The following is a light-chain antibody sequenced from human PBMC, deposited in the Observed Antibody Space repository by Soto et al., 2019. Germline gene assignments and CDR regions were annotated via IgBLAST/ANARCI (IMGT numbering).Light chain of an antibody. CDR2: EVS. CDR3: TSYRNSTNFV. Sequence: QSVLTQPASVSGSPGQSITISCTGTSSDVGGYNYVSWYQQHPGKAPKVMIYEVSNRPSGVYNRFSGFKSGNTASLTISGLQAEDEADYCCTSYRNSTNFVFGTGTKLTV. J-gene: IGLJ1*01. CDR1: SSDVGGYNY. V-gene: IGLV2-14*01.